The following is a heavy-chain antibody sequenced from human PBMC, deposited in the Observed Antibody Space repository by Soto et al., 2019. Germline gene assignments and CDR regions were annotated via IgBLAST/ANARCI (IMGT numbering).Heavy chain of an antibody. CDR1: GYGFTTYG. CDR3: AGGKYGDY. J-gene: IGHJ4*02. CDR2: ISAHNGNT. V-gene: IGHV1-18*01. Sequence: QVHLVQSGAEVKKPGASVKVSCKGSGYGFTTYGITWVRQAPGQGLEWMAWISAHNGNTNYAQKLQGRVTVTRDTSTCTAYRELRSLRSDVTSLYYCAGGKYGDYWGQGALVTVSS. D-gene: IGHD2-2*01.